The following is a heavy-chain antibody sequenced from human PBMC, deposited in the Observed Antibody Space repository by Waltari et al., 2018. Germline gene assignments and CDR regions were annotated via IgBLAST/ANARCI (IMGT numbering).Heavy chain of an antibody. CDR1: GFTFSSYA. CDR3: AKEAAAGTFDY. CDR2: ISVSGGSI. J-gene: IGHJ4*02. V-gene: IGHV3-23*01. Sequence: EVQLLESGGGLVQPGGSLRLSCADSGFTFSSYAMSWVRRAPGKGLGGFSAISVSGGSIYYADSVKGRFTISRDNSKNPLYLQMNSLRAEDTAVYYCAKEAAAGTFDYWGQGTLVTVSS. D-gene: IGHD6-13*01.